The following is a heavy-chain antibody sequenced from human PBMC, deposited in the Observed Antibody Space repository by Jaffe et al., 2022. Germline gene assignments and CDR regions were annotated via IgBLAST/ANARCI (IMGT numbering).Heavy chain of an antibody. J-gene: IGHJ6*03. CDR1: GFTFGDYA. CDR3: TRVVRDSDCSSTSCYAYYYYMDV. D-gene: IGHD2-2*01. V-gene: IGHV3-49*03. CDR2: IRSKAYGGTT. Sequence: EVQLVESGGGLVQPGRSLRLSCTASGFTFGDYAMSWFRQAPGKGLEWVGFIRSKAYGGTTEYAASVKGRFTISRDDSKSIAYLQMNSLKTEDTAVYYCTRVVRDSDCSSTSCYAYYYYMDVWGKGTTVTVSS.